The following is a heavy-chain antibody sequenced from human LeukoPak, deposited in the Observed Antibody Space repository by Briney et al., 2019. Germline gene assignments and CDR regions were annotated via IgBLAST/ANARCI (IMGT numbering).Heavy chain of an antibody. CDR2: ISPRGDIT. CDR1: GFTFSRHG. Sequence: NPGGTLRLSCAASGFTFSRHGMNWVPQAPGKGLEWVSGISPRGDITYYTDSVKGRFTISRDNSKNTVSLQMNRLRGEDTAVYYCAKDDAWGRYKDWGQGTLVTVSS. D-gene: IGHD3-16*01. CDR3: AKDDAWGRYKD. V-gene: IGHV3-23*01. J-gene: IGHJ1*01.